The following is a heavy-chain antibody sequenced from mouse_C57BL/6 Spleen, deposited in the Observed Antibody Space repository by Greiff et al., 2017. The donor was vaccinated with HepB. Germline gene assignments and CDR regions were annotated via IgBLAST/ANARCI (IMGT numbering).Heavy chain of an antibody. V-gene: IGHV1-69*01. D-gene: IGHD2-3*01. CDR2: IDPSDSYT. J-gene: IGHJ3*01. CDR3: ARRGGYYGGGLSY. CDR1: GYTFTSYW. Sequence: QVQLQQPGAELVMPGASVKLSCKASGYTFTSYWMHWVKQRPGQGLEWIGEIDPSDSYTNYNQKFKGKSTLTVDKSSSTAYMQLSSLTSEDSAVYYCARRGGYYGGGLSYWGQGTLVTVSA.